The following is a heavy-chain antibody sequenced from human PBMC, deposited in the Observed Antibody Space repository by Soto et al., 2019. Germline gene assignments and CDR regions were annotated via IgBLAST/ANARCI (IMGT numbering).Heavy chain of an antibody. D-gene: IGHD6-19*01. V-gene: IGHV4-39*01. Sequence: PSETLSLTCSFSCDSVTSHYLTWIRQSPGKGLEWIGSIYYSGSTYYNPSLKSRLTISVDTSKNQFTLKLSSVTAADTAVYYCARRDQWLVNDAFDIWGQGTMVTVSS. CDR2: IYYSGST. J-gene: IGHJ3*02. CDR1: CDSVTSHY. CDR3: ARRDQWLVNDAFDI.